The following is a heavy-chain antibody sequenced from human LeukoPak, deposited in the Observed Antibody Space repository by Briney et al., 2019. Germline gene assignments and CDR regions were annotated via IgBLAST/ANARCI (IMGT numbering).Heavy chain of an antibody. Sequence: SETLSLTCTVSGGSISSYYWSWIRQPPGKGLEWIGYIYYSGSTNYNPSLKSRVTISVDTSKNQFSLKLSSVTAADTAVYYCARARDVIWFDPWGQGTLVTVSP. D-gene: IGHD3-16*02. CDR1: GGSISSYY. V-gene: IGHV4-59*01. CDR3: ARARDVIWFDP. CDR2: IYYSGST. J-gene: IGHJ5*02.